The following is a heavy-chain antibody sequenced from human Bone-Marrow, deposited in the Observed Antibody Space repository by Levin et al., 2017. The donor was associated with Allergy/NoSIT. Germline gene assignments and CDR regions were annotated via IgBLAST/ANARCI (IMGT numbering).Heavy chain of an antibody. J-gene: IGHJ2*01. CDR2: IHYSGSA. CDR1: GGAIITGDYY. Sequence: SQTLSLTCTVSGGAIITGDYYWGWIRQPPGKGLEWLGYIHYSGSAHYNPSLQSPVSISVDTSKNQISLEKTSLTAADTAVYYCARLPFVYYDGRGNPRDWYFDLWGRGTLVTVSS. V-gene: IGHV4-30-4*01. D-gene: IGHD3-16*01. CDR3: ARLPFVYYDGRGNPRDWYFDL.